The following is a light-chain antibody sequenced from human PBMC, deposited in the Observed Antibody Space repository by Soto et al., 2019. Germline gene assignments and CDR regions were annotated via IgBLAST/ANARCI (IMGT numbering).Light chain of an antibody. CDR1: QSVTNNY. Sequence: EIVLTQSPGSLSLSPGERATLSCRASQSVTNNYLAWYQQRPAQAPRLLIYDASSRATGIPDRFSGSGSGTDFTLTISRLEPEDFAVYYCQQYGFSPGSFTSGPGTKVDIK. CDR2: DAS. CDR3: QQYGFSPGSFT. V-gene: IGKV3-20*01. J-gene: IGKJ3*01.